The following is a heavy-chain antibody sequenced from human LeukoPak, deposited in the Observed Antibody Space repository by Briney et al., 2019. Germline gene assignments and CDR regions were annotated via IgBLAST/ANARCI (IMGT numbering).Heavy chain of an antibody. Sequence: GGSLRLSCAAFGFSFSDYYMSWIRQAPGKGLEWVSYISKSGSDTNFADSVKGRFTISRDNAKNSLYLHMNSLRAEDTAVYHCARVGATGTADYWGQGTLVTVSS. J-gene: IGHJ4*02. D-gene: IGHD1-1*01. CDR2: ISKSGSDT. CDR3: ARVGATGTADY. V-gene: IGHV3-11*03. CDR1: GFSFSDYY.